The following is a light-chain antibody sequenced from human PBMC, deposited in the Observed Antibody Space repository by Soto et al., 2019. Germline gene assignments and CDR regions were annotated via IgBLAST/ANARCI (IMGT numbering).Light chain of an antibody. CDR2: ATS. J-gene: IGKJ4*01. V-gene: IGKV1-9*01. Sequence: DIKMTQSPSILRESVGARVIITCRASQGISSYLAWYQQKPGKAPNLLVYATSTLQSGVPSRFSGSGSETDFTLTISSLQPDDFATYYCQQLNSYPLTFGGGSKVDI. CDR1: QGISSY. CDR3: QQLNSYPLT.